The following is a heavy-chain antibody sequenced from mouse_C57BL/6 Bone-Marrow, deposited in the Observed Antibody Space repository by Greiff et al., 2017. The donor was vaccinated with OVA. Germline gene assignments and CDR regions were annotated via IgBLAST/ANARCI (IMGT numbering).Heavy chain of an antibody. V-gene: IGHV1-59*01. CDR1: GYTFTSYW. Sequence: VQLQQSGAELVRPGTSVKLSCKASGYTFTSYWMHWVKQRPGQGLEWIGVIDPSDSYTNYNQKFKGKATLTVDTSSSTAYMQLSSLTSEDSAVYYCARGITTVVAQGMDYWGQGTSVTVSS. CDR3: ARGITTVVAQGMDY. CDR2: IDPSDSYT. D-gene: IGHD1-1*01. J-gene: IGHJ4*01.